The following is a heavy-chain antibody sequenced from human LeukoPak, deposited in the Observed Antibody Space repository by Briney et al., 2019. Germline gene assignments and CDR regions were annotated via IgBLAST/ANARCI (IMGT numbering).Heavy chain of an antibody. V-gene: IGHV4-39*01. CDR2: LYFTGNT. Sequence: SETLSLTCTVSGGSISSYYWGWIRQPPGKGLEWIGSLYFTGNTYYNPSLKSRVAISVDTSKNQFSLKLSSVTAADTAVYYCARHGSSWYYFDYWGQGTLVTVSS. CDR1: GGSISSYY. J-gene: IGHJ4*02. D-gene: IGHD6-13*01. CDR3: ARHGSSWYYFDY.